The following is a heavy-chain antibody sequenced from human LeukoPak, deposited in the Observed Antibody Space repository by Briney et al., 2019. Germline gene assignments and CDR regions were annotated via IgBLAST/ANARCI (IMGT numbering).Heavy chain of an antibody. Sequence: GESLKISCKGSGYSFTSYSIGWVRQIPGKGLDWIVIIYPGDSDTRYSPSFQGQVTISADKSISTAYLQWSSLKASDTAMYYCATLRVGIQQGGYWGQGTLVTVSS. J-gene: IGHJ4*02. CDR2: IYPGDSDT. CDR3: ATLRVGIQQGGY. D-gene: IGHD5-18*01. V-gene: IGHV5-51*01. CDR1: GYSFTSYS.